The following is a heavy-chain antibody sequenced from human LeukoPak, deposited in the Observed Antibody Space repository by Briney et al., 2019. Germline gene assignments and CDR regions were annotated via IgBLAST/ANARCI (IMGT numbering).Heavy chain of an antibody. Sequence: SETLSLTCAVSGGSISGYYWSWIRQPAGKGLEWIGRIYSSGSTNYNPSLESRVTVSVDTSKKQFSLNLSSVTAADTAVYYCARGSVQSPPFAYWGQGTLVTVSS. V-gene: IGHV4-4*07. J-gene: IGHJ4*02. CDR1: GGSISGYY. CDR2: IYSSGST. CDR3: ARGSVQSPPFAY.